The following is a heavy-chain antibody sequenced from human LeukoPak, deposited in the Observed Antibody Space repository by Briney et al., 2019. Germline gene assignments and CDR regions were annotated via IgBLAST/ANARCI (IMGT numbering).Heavy chain of an antibody. Sequence: PGGSLRLSCAASGFTFSSYWMHWVRQAPGKGLVWVSRINSDGSSTSYADSVKGRFTISRDNAKNTLYLQMNSLRAEDTAVYYCASTARIAVAGFDYWGQGTLVTVSS. V-gene: IGHV3-74*01. CDR1: GFTFSSYW. D-gene: IGHD6-19*01. CDR2: INSDGSST. J-gene: IGHJ4*02. CDR3: ASTARIAVAGFDY.